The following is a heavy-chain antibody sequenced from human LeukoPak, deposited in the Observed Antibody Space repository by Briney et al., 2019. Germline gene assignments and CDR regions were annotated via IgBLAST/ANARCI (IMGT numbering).Heavy chain of an antibody. Sequence: SETLSLTCTVSGGSISSYYWSWIWQPAGKGLEWIGRIYTSGSTNYNPSLKSRVTMSVDTSKNQFSLKLSSVTAADTAVYYCARDYYDSSGYLCAFDIWGQGTMVTVSS. CDR1: GGSISSYY. J-gene: IGHJ3*02. CDR3: ARDYYDSSGYLCAFDI. CDR2: IYTSGST. D-gene: IGHD3-22*01. V-gene: IGHV4-4*07.